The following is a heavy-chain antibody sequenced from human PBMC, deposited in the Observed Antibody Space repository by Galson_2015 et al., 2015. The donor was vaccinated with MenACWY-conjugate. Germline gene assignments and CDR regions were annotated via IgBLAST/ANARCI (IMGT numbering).Heavy chain of an antibody. CDR1: GFTFSSYA. CDR2: ISGSGGST. D-gene: IGHD3-16*01. Sequence: SLRLSCAASGFTFSSYAMSWVRQAPGKGLEWVSAISGSGGSTYYADSVKGRFTISRDNSKNTLYLQMNSLRAEDTAVYYCAKDGRELGGFGDAFDIWGQGTMVTVSS. CDR3: AKDGRELGGFGDAFDI. J-gene: IGHJ3*02. V-gene: IGHV3-23*01.